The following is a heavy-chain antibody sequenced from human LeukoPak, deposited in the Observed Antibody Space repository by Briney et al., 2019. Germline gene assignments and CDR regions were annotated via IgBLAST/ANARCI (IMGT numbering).Heavy chain of an antibody. Sequence: SETLSLTCTVSGGSISSSSYYWSWIRQPPGKGLEWIGEINHSGSTHYNPSLKSRVTISVDTSKGQFSLKLNSVTAADTAMYYCARARSLISSSWYVDWFDPWGQGALVTVSS. CDR1: GGSISSSSYY. CDR2: INHSGST. V-gene: IGHV4-39*07. D-gene: IGHD6-13*01. J-gene: IGHJ5*02. CDR3: ARARSLISSSWYVDWFDP.